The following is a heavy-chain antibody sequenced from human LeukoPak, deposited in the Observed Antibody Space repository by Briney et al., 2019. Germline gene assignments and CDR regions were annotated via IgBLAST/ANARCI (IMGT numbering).Heavy chain of an antibody. V-gene: IGHV4-61*01. J-gene: IGHJ4*02. CDR2: IYYSGST. Sequence: PSETLSLTCTVSGGSVSSGSYYWSWIRQPPGKGLEWIGYIYYSGSTNYNPSLKSRVTISVDTSKNQFSLKLSSVTAADTAVYYCARGPDGYFDYWGQGTLVTVSS. D-gene: IGHD1-14*01. CDR1: GGSVSSGSYY. CDR3: ARGPDGYFDY.